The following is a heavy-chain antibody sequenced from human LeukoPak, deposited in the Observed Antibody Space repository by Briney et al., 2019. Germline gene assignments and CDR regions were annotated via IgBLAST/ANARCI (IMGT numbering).Heavy chain of an antibody. CDR3: ARVLSSSWYGGGYLDL. CDR2: MDPNSDTS. D-gene: IGHD6-13*01. CDR1: GFTFGRYE. J-gene: IGHJ2*01. Sequence: ASVKVSCEASGFTFGRYEVNWVRQATGQGLEWLGWMDPNSDTSGYAQKFQGRVTMTRNTSINTAYMELSSLRSDDTAVYYCARVLSSSWYGGGYLDLWGRGTQVTVSS. V-gene: IGHV1-8*01.